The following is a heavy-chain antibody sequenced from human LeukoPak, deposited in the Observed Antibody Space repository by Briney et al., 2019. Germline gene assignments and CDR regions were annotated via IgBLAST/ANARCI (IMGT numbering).Heavy chain of an antibody. D-gene: IGHD6-13*01. CDR2: ISGSGGST. Sequence: GGSLRLSCAASGFTFSSYAMSWVRQAPGKGLEWVSAISGSGGSTYYADSVRGRFTISRDNSKNTLYLQMNSLRAEDTAVYYCAKGGHSSSHFDYWGQGTLVTVSS. CDR3: AKGGHSSSHFDY. V-gene: IGHV3-23*01. J-gene: IGHJ4*02. CDR1: GFTFSSYA.